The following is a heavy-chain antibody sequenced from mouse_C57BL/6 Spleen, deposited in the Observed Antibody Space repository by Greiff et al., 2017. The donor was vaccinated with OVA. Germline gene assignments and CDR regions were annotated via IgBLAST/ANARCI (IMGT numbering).Heavy chain of an antibody. Sequence: QVQLKQPGTDLVKPVASVKLSCKASGYTFPSYWLPWVKQRPGQGLAWIGNINPSNGGTNYNEKFKSKATLTVDKSSSTAYMQLSSLTSEDSAVYYCARSDWGYWYFDVWGTGTTVTVSS. D-gene: IGHD4-1*01. CDR1: GYTFPSYW. V-gene: IGHV1-53*01. CDR3: ARSDWGYWYFDV. J-gene: IGHJ1*03. CDR2: INPSNGGT.